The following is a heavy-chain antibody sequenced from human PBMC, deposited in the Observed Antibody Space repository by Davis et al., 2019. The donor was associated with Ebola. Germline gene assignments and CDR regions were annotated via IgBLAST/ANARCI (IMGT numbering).Heavy chain of an antibody. CDR1: GGSFSGFH. CDR2: INHRGST. D-gene: IGHD2-8*01. CDR3: ARGPRTGYCTNGVCYSIAYYFDY. Sequence: SETLSLTCAVYGGSFSGFHWNWIRQSPGKWLEWIGEINHRGSTNYNPSFKSRVPISVDTSKNQFSLKLSSVTAADTAVYYCARGPRTGYCTNGVCYSIAYYFDYWGQGTLVTVSS. V-gene: IGHV4-34*01. J-gene: IGHJ4*02.